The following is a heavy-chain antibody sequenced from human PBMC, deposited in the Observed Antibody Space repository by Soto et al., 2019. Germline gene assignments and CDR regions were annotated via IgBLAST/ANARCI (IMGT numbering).Heavy chain of an antibody. CDR3: AHIVVAGLGYYFDY. Sequence: QITLKESGPTLVKPTQTLTLTCTFSGFSLSSTRMAVGWIRQPPGKALEWLALIYWDDDKRYSPFLKSRLTIAKNTCKNQVVLTMSDMDPVDTASYYCAHIVVAGLGYYFDYWGQGTLVTVSS. D-gene: IGHD6-19*01. CDR1: GFSLSSTRMA. J-gene: IGHJ4*02. V-gene: IGHV2-5*02. CDR2: IYWDDDK.